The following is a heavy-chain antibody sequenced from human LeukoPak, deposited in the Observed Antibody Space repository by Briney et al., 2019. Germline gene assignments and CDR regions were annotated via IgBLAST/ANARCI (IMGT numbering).Heavy chain of an antibody. CDR2: VYDSGYT. J-gene: IGHJ3*02. CDR1: VGSLSRHY. CDR3: ARGFRGSSDAFDI. D-gene: IGHD6-6*01. Sequence: SETLSLTCSVSVGSLSRHYWSWIRQPPGGGLEWIGYVYDSGYTSFHPSLISRVAISEDTSRNQFSLSLRSVTAAHTALYYCARGFRGSSDAFDIWRQGTVVPVSS. V-gene: IGHV4-59*11.